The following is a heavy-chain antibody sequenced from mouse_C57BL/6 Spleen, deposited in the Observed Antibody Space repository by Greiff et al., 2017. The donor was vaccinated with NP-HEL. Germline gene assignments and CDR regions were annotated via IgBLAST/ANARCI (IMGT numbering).Heavy chain of an antibody. CDR3: ARDYDYDGMDY. J-gene: IGHJ4*01. V-gene: IGHV1-52*01. CDR2: IDPSDSET. D-gene: IGHD2-4*01. CDR1: GYTFTSYW. Sequence: VQLQQPGAELVRPGSSVKLSCKASGYTFTSYWMHWVKQRPIQGLEWIGNIDPSDSETHYNQKFKDKATLTVDKSSSTAYMQLSSLTSEDSAVYYCARDYDYDGMDYWGQGTSVTVSS.